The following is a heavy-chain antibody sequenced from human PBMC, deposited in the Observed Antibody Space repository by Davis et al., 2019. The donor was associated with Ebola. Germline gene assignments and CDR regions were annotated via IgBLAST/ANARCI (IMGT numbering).Heavy chain of an antibody. Sequence: PGGSLRLSCAASGFTFSNAWMNWVRQAPGKGLEWVSLISGDGGSTYYADSVKGRFTISRDNSKNSLYLQMNSLRTEDTALYYCAKDIWGDFWNYYYYGMDVWGQGTTVTVSS. CDR2: ISGDGGST. D-gene: IGHD3-3*01. CDR1: GFTFSNAW. CDR3: AKDIWGDFWNYYYYGMDV. J-gene: IGHJ6*02. V-gene: IGHV3-43*02.